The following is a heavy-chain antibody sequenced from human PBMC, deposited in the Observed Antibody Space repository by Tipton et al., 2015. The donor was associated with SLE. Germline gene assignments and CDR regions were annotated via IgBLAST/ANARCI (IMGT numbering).Heavy chain of an antibody. CDR1: GGSISSYY. Sequence: LSLTCTVSGGSISSYYWTWIRQPPGKGLEWIGYIYYSGSTYYNPSLKSRVSISIDTSKNQFSLKLSSVTAADTAVYYCATVGPQLPRGHWFDPWGQGTLVTVSS. D-gene: IGHD2-2*01. CDR3: ATVGPQLPRGHWFDP. CDR2: IYYSGST. J-gene: IGHJ5*02. V-gene: IGHV4-59*01.